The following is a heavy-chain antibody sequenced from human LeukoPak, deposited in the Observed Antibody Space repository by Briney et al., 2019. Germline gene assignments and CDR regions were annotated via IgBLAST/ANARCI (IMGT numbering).Heavy chain of an antibody. D-gene: IGHD3-22*01. CDR3: AKDNYYDSSGYYHLDY. V-gene: IGHV3-30*02. CDR2: MRYDGSNK. Sequence: PGGSLRLSCAASGFTFSSYGMHWVRQAPGKGLEWVAFMRYDGSNKYYADSVKGRFTISRDNSKNTLYLQMNSLRAEDTAVYYCAKDNYYDSSGYYHLDYWGQGTLVTVSS. J-gene: IGHJ4*02. CDR1: GFTFSSYG.